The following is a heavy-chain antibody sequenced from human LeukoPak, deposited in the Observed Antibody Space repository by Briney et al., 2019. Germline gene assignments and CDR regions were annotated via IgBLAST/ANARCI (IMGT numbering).Heavy chain of an antibody. CDR3: ASPYYDSSGYYE. Sequence: ASVKVSCKASGYTFTGYYMHWVRQAPGQGLEWMGWINLNSGGTSYAQKFQGRVTMTRDTSISTAYMELSRLRSDDTAVYYCASPYYDSSGYYEWGQGTLVTVSS. J-gene: IGHJ4*02. CDR2: INLNSGGT. D-gene: IGHD3-22*01. CDR1: GYTFTGYY. V-gene: IGHV1-2*02.